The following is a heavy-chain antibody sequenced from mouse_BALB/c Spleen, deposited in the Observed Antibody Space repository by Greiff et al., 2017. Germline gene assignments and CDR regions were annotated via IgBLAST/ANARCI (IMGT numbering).Heavy chain of an antibody. CDR2: IRSKSNNYAT. Sequence: DVKLVESGGGLVQPKGSLKLSCAASGFTFNTYAMNWVRQAPGKGLEWVARIRSKSNNYATYYADSVKDRFTISRDDSQSMLYLQMNNLKTEDTAMYYCVRGDYYRYDFDYWGQGTTLTVSS. D-gene: IGHD2-14*01. V-gene: IGHV10-1*02. CDR1: GFTFNTYA. J-gene: IGHJ2*01. CDR3: VRGDYYRYDFDY.